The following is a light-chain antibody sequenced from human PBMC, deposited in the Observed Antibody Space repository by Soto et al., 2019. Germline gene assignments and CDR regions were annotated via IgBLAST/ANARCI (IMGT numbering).Light chain of an antibody. CDR3: QSYDSSLSGSEV. CDR2: GNG. Sequence: QSVLTQPPSVSRAPGQRVTISCTGSSPNIGAGHDVHWYQHLPGTAPKLLIYGNGNRPSGVPDRFSGSKSGTSASLAITGLQTEDEADYYCQSYDSSLSGSEVFGTGTKVTVL. J-gene: IGLJ1*01. V-gene: IGLV1-40*01. CDR1: SPNIGAGHD.